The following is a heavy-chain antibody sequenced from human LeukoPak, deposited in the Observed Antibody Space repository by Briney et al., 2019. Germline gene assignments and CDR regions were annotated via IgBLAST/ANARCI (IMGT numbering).Heavy chain of an antibody. Sequence: SETLSLTCTVSGGSLSSHYWSWIRQPPGKGLEWIGYIYYSGSTNYNPSLKGGVTISVDTSKNQFSLKLSSVTAADTAVYYCARGPSPFDPWGQGTLVTVSS. CDR2: IYYSGST. J-gene: IGHJ5*02. V-gene: IGHV4-59*11. CDR1: GGSLSSHY. CDR3: ARGPSPFDP.